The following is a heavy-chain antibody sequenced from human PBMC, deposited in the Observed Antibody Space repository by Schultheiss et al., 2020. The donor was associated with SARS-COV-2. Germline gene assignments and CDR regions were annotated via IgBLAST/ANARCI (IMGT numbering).Heavy chain of an antibody. V-gene: IGHV3-11*01. J-gene: IGHJ3*02. D-gene: IGHD2-21*01. CDR2: ISGSGGST. CDR1: GFTFSDYY. Sequence: GGSLRLSCAASGFTFSDYYMSWIRQAPGKGLEWVSAISGSGGSTYYADSVKGRFTISRDNAKNTLYLQMNSLRAEDTAVYYCARSRGDDAFDIWGQGTMVTVSS. CDR3: ARSRGDDAFDI.